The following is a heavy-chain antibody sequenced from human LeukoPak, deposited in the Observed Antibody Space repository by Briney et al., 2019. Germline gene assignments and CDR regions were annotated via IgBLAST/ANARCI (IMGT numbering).Heavy chain of an antibody. V-gene: IGHV5-51*01. D-gene: IGHD5-24*01. Sequence: GESLKISCQGSGYSFTTHWIAWVRQMPGKGLEWMGIIYPRDSDTRYSPSFQGQVTISADKSINTAYLQWSSLKASDSAIYYCAKRGGYVGYNYMDVWGKGTTVSIS. CDR3: AKRGGYVGYNYMDV. CDR2: IYPRDSDT. J-gene: IGHJ6*03. CDR1: GYSFTTHW.